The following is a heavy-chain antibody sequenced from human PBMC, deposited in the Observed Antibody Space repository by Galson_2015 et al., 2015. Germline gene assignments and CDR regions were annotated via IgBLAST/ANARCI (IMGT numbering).Heavy chain of an antibody. Sequence: SLRLSCAASGFPFSSYGMHWVRQAPGKGLEWVAVISYDGTNKYYIDSVKGRFTISRDNSKNTLYVQMNSLRPEDTAVYYCAKDRSPAGPTIYYLDYWGQGTLVTVSS. CDR2: ISYDGTNK. D-gene: IGHD1/OR15-1a*01. J-gene: IGHJ4*02. CDR1: GFPFSSYG. V-gene: IGHV3-30*18. CDR3: AKDRSPAGPTIYYLDY.